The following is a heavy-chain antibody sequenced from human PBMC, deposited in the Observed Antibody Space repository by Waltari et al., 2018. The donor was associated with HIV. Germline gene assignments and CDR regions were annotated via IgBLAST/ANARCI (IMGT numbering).Heavy chain of an antibody. CDR3: ARGIGRDGYNYYYYYGMDV. CDR2: IYYSGST. Sequence: QVQLQESGPGLVKPSETLSLTCTVSGGSISSYYWSWIRQPPGKGLEWIGYIYYSGSTHYNPSLKSRVTISVDTSKNQFSLKLSSVTAAGTAVYYCARGIGRDGYNYYYYYGMDVWGQGTTVTVSS. D-gene: IGHD5-12*01. V-gene: IGHV4-59*08. J-gene: IGHJ6*02. CDR1: GGSISSYY.